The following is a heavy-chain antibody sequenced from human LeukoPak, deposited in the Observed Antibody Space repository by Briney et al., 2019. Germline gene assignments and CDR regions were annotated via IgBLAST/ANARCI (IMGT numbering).Heavy chain of an antibody. CDR3: VKGIRTPDY. J-gene: IGHJ4*02. CDR1: GFTFSSYA. CDR2: ISGSAGTI. D-gene: IGHD3-3*02. V-gene: IGHV3-23*01. Sequence: GGSLRLSCAASGFTFSSYALSWVRQAPGKGLEWVSGISGSAGTIDYADSVKGRFTISRDNSKNTLYLQMNSLRAEDTAIYYCVKGIRTPDYWGQGTLVTVSS.